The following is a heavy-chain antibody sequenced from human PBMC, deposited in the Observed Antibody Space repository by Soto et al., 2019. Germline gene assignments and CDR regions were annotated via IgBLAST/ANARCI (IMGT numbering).Heavy chain of an antibody. CDR2: INSDGSST. D-gene: IGHD6-19*01. V-gene: IGHV3-74*01. CDR1: GFTFSSYW. J-gene: IGHJ4*02. Sequence: EVQLVESGGGLVQPGGSLRLSCAASGFTFSSYWMYWVRQAPGKGLVWISRINSDGSSTTYADSVKGRFTVSRDNAKNTLYLQMNSLRAEDTAVYYCARVMRNSGWSFACWGQGTLVTVSS. CDR3: ARVMRNSGWSFAC.